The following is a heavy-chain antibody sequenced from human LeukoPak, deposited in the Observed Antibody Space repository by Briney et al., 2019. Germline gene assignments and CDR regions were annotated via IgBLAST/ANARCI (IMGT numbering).Heavy chain of an antibody. Sequence: ASVKVSCKASGYTFTTYGISWVRQAPGQGLEWMGWISTYNTNSNYAQKLQGRVTMTTDTSASTAYTELRSLRSDDTALYYCARTTVTTYYFDYWGQGTLVTVSS. CDR3: ARTTVTTYYFDY. D-gene: IGHD4-17*01. J-gene: IGHJ4*02. CDR2: ISTYNTNS. V-gene: IGHV1-18*01. CDR1: GYTFTTYG.